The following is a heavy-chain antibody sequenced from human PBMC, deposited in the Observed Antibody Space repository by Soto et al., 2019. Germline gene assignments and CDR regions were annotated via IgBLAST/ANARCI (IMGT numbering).Heavy chain of an antibody. CDR2: IKPHSGGK. D-gene: IGHD2-15*01. CDR1: GYSFTDYL. CDR3: ARGRQPLRQCNGGSCYSNFDY. Sequence: ASVKVSCKASGYSFTDYLIHWVRQAPRQGLEWLRRIKPHSGGKSTAQKFQGRVTMTRYTSIRTAYMELSVLTSDDTAFYYWARGRQPLRQCNGGSCYSNFDYGRQGTLVTVSS. V-gene: IGHV1-2*06. J-gene: IGHJ4*02.